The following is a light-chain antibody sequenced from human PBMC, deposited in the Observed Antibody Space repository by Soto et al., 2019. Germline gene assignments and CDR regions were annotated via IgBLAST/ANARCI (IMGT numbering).Light chain of an antibody. CDR1: SSDVGGYNY. V-gene: IGLV2-8*01. CDR2: DND. J-gene: IGLJ3*02. Sequence: QSALTQPPSASGSPGQSVTISCTGTSSDVGGYNYVSWYQQHPGKAPKLLIYDNDKRPSGIPDRFSGSKSGTSATLGITGLQTGDEADYYCITRDSGLTAGVFGGGTKVTVL. CDR3: ITRDSGLTAGV.